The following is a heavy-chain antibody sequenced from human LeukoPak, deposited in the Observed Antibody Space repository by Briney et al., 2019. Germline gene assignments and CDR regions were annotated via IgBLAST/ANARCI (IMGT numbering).Heavy chain of an antibody. D-gene: IGHD3-10*01. CDR1: GFTFSSYS. CDR3: AKDPLHYYGSGSYNPYAFDI. V-gene: IGHV3-23*01. Sequence: PGGSLRLSCAASGFTFSSYSMNWVRQAPGKGLEWVSAISGSGGSTYYADSVKGRFTISRDNSKNTLYLQMNSLRAEDTAVYYCAKDPLHYYGSGSYNPYAFDIWGQGTMVTVSS. J-gene: IGHJ3*02. CDR2: ISGSGGST.